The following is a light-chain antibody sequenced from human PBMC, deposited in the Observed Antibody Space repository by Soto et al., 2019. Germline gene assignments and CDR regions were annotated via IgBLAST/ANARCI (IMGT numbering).Light chain of an antibody. V-gene: IGLV2-11*01. CDR3: CSYAGSYSYV. CDR1: SSDVGGYNY. Sequence: CVLTQPRSVSGSPGQAVTISCNGTSSDVGGYNYVSWYQQHPGKAPKLMIYDVSKRPSGVPDRFSGSKSGNTASLTISGLQAEDEADYYCCSYAGSYSYVFGTGTKVTVL. CDR2: DVS. J-gene: IGLJ1*01.